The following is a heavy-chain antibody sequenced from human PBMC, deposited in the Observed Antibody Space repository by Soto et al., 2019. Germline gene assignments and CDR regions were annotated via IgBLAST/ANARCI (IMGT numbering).Heavy chain of an antibody. CDR1: GYSISSGYY. CDR3: VRGAGSASWNESDS. V-gene: IGHV4-38-2*01. CDR2: TYYGASS. Sequence: SETLSLTCAVSGYSISSGYYWGWIRQPPGKGLEWLGTTYYGASSYYNPSLRSRITILLDASTNQLSLKLSSVTAADTAVYFWVRGAGSASWNESDSWGQGILVTVSS. J-gene: IGHJ4*02. D-gene: IGHD1-1*01.